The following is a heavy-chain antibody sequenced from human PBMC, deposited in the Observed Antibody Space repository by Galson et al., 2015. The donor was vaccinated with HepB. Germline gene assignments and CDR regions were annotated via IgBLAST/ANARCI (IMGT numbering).Heavy chain of an antibody. CDR2: VSANGATT. D-gene: IGHD4-17*01. CDR3: AKNYGDYVYDPFDL. Sequence: SLRLSCAASTLILTKYAMTWVRQAPGKGLEWVSVVSANGATTHYADSVRGRFTIFRDNSKNTLYLQMSSLRLEDTAAYFCAKNYGDYVYDPFDLWGQGTLVTVSS. V-gene: IGHV3-23*01. CDR1: TLILTKYA. J-gene: IGHJ4*02.